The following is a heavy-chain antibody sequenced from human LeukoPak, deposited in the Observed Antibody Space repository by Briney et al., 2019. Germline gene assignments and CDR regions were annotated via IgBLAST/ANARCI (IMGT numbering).Heavy chain of an antibody. Sequence: GGSLRLSCAASGFTFSSYSMNWVRQAPGKGLEWVSYISSSSSTIYYADSVKGRFTISRDNAKNSPYLQMNSLRAEDTAVYYCARDSGDCYSVCAFDIWGQGTMVTVSS. J-gene: IGHJ3*02. CDR2: ISSSSSTI. D-gene: IGHD2-21*02. V-gene: IGHV3-48*04. CDR1: GFTFSSYS. CDR3: ARDSGDCYSVCAFDI.